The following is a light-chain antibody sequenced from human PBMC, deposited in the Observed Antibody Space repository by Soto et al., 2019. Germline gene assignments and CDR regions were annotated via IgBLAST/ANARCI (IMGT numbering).Light chain of an antibody. Sequence: IQLTQSPSSLSASVGDRVTITCWTSQGISSALAWYQQEPGKAPKLLIFDASTLESGVPSRFSGRGSGTDFTLVINSLQPEDFATYYCQQFNTYPYTFGQGTKVEIK. CDR3: QQFNTYPYT. V-gene: IGKV1-13*02. CDR1: QGISSA. J-gene: IGKJ2*01. CDR2: DAS.